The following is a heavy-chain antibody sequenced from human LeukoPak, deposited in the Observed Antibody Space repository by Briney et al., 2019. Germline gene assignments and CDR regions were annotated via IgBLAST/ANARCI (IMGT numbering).Heavy chain of an antibody. CDR2: IKQDGSEK. D-gene: IGHD6-19*01. Sequence: PGGSLRLSCAASGFTVSSYWMSWVRQAPGKGLECVANIKQDGSEKYYVDSVKGRFTISRDNAKNSLYLQMNSLRAEDTAVYYCARVTGKQWLVKKNNWFDPWGQGTLVTVSS. V-gene: IGHV3-7*01. CDR3: ARVTGKQWLVKKNNWFDP. CDR1: GFTVSSYW. J-gene: IGHJ5*02.